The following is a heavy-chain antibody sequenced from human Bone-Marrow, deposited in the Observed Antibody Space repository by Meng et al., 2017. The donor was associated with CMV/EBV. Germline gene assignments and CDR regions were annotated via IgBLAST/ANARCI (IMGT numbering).Heavy chain of an antibody. V-gene: IGHV1-69*10. D-gene: IGHD5-18*01. CDR1: GYTFTSYD. Sequence: SVKVSCKASGYTFTSYDINWVRQATGQGLEWMGWINPILGIANYAQKFQGRVTITADKSTNTAYMELSSLIFDDTAVYYCARDGHGYSYGYPYYYYGMDVWGQGTTVTVSS. CDR2: INPILGIA. CDR3: ARDGHGYSYGYPYYYYGMDV. J-gene: IGHJ6*02.